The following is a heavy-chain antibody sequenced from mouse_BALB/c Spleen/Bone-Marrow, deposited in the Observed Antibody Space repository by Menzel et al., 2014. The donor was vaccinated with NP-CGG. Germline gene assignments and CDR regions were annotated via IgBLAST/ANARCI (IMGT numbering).Heavy chain of an antibody. CDR1: GFTFSSYA. D-gene: IGHD3-1*01. J-gene: IGHJ4*01. Sequence: EVQVVESGGGLVKPGGSLKLSCTTSGFTFSSYAMSWVRQTPEKRLEWVAVISSGGSDTYYPDSVKGRSTVSRDNAKNTLYLQMSSLRSEDTALYYCARRSDLRAPMDYWGQGTSVTVSS. CDR2: ISSGGSDT. V-gene: IGHV5-9-3*01. CDR3: ARRSDLRAPMDY.